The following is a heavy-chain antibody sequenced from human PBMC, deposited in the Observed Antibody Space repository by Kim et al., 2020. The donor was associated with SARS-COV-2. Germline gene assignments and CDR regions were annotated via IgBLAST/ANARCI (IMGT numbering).Heavy chain of an antibody. Sequence: SETLSLTCTVSGGSISSSSYYWGWIRQPPGKGLEWIGSIYYSGSTYYNPSLKSLVTISVDTSKNQFSLKLSSVTAADTAVYYCARLPGQQLAHPGDYFDYWGQGTLVTVSS. D-gene: IGHD6-13*01. CDR2: IYYSGST. CDR1: GGSISSSSYY. J-gene: IGHJ4*02. V-gene: IGHV4-39*01. CDR3: ARLPGQQLAHPGDYFDY.